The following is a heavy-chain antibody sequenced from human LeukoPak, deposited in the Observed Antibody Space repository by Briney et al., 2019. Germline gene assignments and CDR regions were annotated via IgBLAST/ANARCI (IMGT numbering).Heavy chain of an antibody. V-gene: IGHV3-20*04. CDR2: VNWNGVSS. D-gene: IGHD2-2*01. J-gene: IGHJ4*02. Sequence: GGSLRLSCTASGFNFDDYGMSWVRQAPGKGLEWVSGVNWNGVSSGYADSVKGRFTLSRDNAKNSLYLQMNSLRAEDTAVYYCAKSGDYQLPDDDYWGQGTLVTVSS. CDR3: AKSGDYQLPDDDY. CDR1: GFNFDDYG.